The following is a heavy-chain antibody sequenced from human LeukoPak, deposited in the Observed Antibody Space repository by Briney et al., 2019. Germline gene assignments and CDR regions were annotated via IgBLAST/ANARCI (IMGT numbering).Heavy chain of an antibody. CDR2: IFYSGST. D-gene: IGHD2-15*01. CDR1: GGSIRSYY. J-gene: IGHJ4*02. Sequence: SETLSLTCTVSGGSIRSYYWSWIRQPPGKGLEWMGYIFYSGSTDSNPSLKSRVTISVDTSKNQFSLKLSSVTAADTAVYYCARTYCSGGSCHFDYWGQGTLVTVSS. CDR3: ARTYCSGGSCHFDY. V-gene: IGHV4-59*08.